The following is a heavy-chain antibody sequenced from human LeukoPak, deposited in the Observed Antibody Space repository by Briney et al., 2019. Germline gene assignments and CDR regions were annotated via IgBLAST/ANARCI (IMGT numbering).Heavy chain of an antibody. J-gene: IGHJ3*02. Sequence: GGSLRLSCAASGFTVSSNYMSWVRQAPGKGLEWVSLLYSGGSTYYADSVKGRFTISRDNSKNTLYLQMNSLRAEDTAVYYCARFVGSSWLAFDIWGQGTKVTVSS. V-gene: IGHV3-66*01. D-gene: IGHD6-13*01. CDR3: ARFVGSSWLAFDI. CDR1: GFTVSSNY. CDR2: LYSGGST.